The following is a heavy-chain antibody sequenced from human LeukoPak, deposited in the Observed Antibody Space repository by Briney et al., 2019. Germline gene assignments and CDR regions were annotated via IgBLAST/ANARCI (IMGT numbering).Heavy chain of an antibody. J-gene: IGHJ6*03. CDR3: ARAAGSRYYYYYYMDV. CDR1: GGSFSGYY. V-gene: IGHV4-59*01. D-gene: IGHD3-10*01. Sequence: PSETLSLTCAVYGGSFSGYYWSWIRQPPGKGLEWIGYIYYSGSTNYNPSLKSRVTISVDTSKNQFSLKLSPVTAADTAVYYCARAAGSRYYYYYYMDVWGKGTTVTISS. CDR2: IYYSGST.